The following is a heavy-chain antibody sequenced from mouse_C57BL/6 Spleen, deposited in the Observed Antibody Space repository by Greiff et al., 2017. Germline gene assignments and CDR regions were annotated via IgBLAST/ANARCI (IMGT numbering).Heavy chain of an antibody. CDR2: ISDGGSYT. Sequence: EVKLMESGGGLVKPGGSLKLSCAASGFTFSSYAMSWVRQTPEKRLEWVATISDGGSYTYYPDNVKGRFTISRDKAKNNLYLQMSHLKSEDTAMYYCARDRVEDYFDYWGQGTTLTVSS. J-gene: IGHJ2*01. D-gene: IGHD1-1*02. CDR3: ARDRVEDYFDY. CDR1: GFTFSSYA. V-gene: IGHV5-4*01.